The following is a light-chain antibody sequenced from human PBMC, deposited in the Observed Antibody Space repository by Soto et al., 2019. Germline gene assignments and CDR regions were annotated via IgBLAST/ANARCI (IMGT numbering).Light chain of an antibody. CDR2: EGN. J-gene: IGLJ2*01. CDR3: CSYAGSSTFVV. Sequence: QSALTQPASVSGSPGHSITISCSGRSSDLANYISWYQQHPGKVPKLIIYEGNKRPSGVSDRFSGSKSGDTASLTISGLQPEDEADYYCCSYAGSSTFVVFGGGTKVTVL. V-gene: IGLV2-23*01. CDR1: SSDLANY.